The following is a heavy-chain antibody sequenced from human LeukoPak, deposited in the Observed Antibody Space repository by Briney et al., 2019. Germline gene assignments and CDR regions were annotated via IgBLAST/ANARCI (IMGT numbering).Heavy chain of an antibody. CDR3: ARGSYSSSWYVSFYYYYYYMDV. CDR2: ISYDGSNK. Sequence: GGSLRLSCAVSGFTFSSYAMHWVRQAPGKGLEWVAVISYDGSNKYYADSVKGRFTISRDNSNNTLYLQMNSLRAEDTAVYYCARGSYSSSWYVSFYYYYYYMDVWGKGTTVTVSS. J-gene: IGHJ6*03. CDR1: GFTFSSYA. D-gene: IGHD6-13*01. V-gene: IGHV3-30*04.